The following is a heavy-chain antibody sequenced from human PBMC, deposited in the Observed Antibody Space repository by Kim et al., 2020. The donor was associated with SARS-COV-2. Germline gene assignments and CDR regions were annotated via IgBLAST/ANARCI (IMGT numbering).Heavy chain of an antibody. D-gene: IGHD2-2*01. CDR3: ATGVVVVPAARYGMDV. CDR1: GFTFSNYG. V-gene: IGHV3-30*03. J-gene: IGHJ6*02. CDR2: ISYDGSEK. Sequence: GGSLRLSCAASGFTFSNYGMHWVRQAPGKGLEWVAVISYDGSEKYYADSVKGRFTISRDNSKNTLYLQMNRLRGEDTAVYYCATGVVVVPAARYGMDVWGQGTTVTVSS.